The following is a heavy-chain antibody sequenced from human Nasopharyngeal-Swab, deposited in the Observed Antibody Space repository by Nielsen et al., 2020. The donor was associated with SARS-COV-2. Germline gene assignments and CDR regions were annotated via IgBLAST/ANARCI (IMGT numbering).Heavy chain of an antibody. V-gene: IGHV3-48*03. CDR2: ISSSGSTI. CDR1: GFTFSSYE. D-gene: IGHD6-19*01. CDR3: ARDGYSSGWYDY. J-gene: IGHJ4*02. Sequence: LSLTCAASGFTFSSYEMNWVRQAPGKGLEWVSYISSSGSTIYYADSVKGRFTISRDNAKNSLYLQMNSLRAEDTAVYYCARDGYSSGWYDYWGQGTLVTVSS.